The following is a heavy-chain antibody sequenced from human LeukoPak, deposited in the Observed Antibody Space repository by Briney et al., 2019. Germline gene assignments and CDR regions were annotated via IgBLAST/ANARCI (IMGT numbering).Heavy chain of an antibody. CDR1: GGTFSSYA. V-gene: IGHV1-69*04. J-gene: IGHJ4*02. CDR2: IIPILGMA. CDR3: ASGSVVGANYVDY. Sequence: SVKVSCKASGGTFSSYAISWVRQAPGQELEWMGRIIPILGMANYAQKFQGRVTITADKSTSTAYMELSSLRSEDTAVYYCASGSVVGANYVDYWGQGTLVTVSS. D-gene: IGHD1-26*01.